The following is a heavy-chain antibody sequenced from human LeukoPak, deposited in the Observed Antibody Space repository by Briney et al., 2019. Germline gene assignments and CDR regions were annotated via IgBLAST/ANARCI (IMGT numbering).Heavy chain of an antibody. Sequence: ASVKVSCKASGYTFTSYDINWVRQATGQGLEWMGWMTPNSGNTGYAQKFQGRVTMTRNTSISTAYMELSSLRSEDTAVYYCARGTGNYYYDSSGYYPRGWFDPWGQGTLVTVSS. CDR2: MTPNSGNT. J-gene: IGHJ5*02. CDR1: GYTFTSYD. V-gene: IGHV1-8*01. D-gene: IGHD3-22*01. CDR3: ARGTGNYYYDSSGYYPRGWFDP.